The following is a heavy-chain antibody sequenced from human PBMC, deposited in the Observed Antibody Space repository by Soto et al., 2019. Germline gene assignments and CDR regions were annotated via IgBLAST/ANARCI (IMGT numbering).Heavy chain of an antibody. CDR1: GFTFDDYA. V-gene: IGHV3-9*01. J-gene: IGHJ4*02. CDR2: ISWHSAAI. CDR3: AKNIGPTVTTRDDYFDY. D-gene: IGHD4-17*01. Sequence: PGGSLRLSCAASGFTFDDYAMHWVRQAPGKGLEWVAGISWHSAAIGYADSVKGRFTISRDNAKNSLFLQMTSLRSEDTALYYCAKNIGPTVTTRDDYFDYWGQGT.